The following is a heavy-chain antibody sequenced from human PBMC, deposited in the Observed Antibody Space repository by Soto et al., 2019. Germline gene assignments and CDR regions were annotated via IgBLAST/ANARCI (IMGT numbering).Heavy chain of an antibody. CDR1: GGTFSSYA. V-gene: IGHV1-8*02. Sequence: QVQLVQSGAEVKKPGSSVKVSCKASGGTFSSYAISWVRQAPGQGLEWMGGMNPNSGNTGYAQKFQGRVTMTRNTSISTAYMELSSLRSEDTAVYYCARGRQELENWGQGTLVTVSS. CDR2: MNPNSGNT. D-gene: IGHD1-7*01. CDR3: ARGRQELEN. J-gene: IGHJ4*02.